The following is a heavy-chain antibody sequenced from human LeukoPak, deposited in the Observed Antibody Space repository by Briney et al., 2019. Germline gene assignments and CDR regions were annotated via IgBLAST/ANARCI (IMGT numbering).Heavy chain of an antibody. Sequence: SETLSLTCTVSGGSISSYYWSWIRQPPGKGLEWIGYIYYSGSTKYNPSLKSRVTISVDTSKNQFSLKLSSVTAADTAVYYCARGVTWIQLWPYFDYWGQGTLVTVSS. V-gene: IGHV4-59*12. CDR2: IYYSGST. J-gene: IGHJ4*02. D-gene: IGHD5-18*01. CDR3: ARGVTWIQLWPYFDY. CDR1: GGSISSYY.